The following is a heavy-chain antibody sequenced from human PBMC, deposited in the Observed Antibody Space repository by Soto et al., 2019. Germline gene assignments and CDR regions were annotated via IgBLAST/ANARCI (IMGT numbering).Heavy chain of an antibody. V-gene: IGHV4-31*03. CDR1: GGSISSGGYY. D-gene: IGHD2-2*01. Sequence: SETLSLTCTVSGGSISSGGYYWSWIRQHPGKGLEWIGYIYYSGSTYYNSSLKSRVTISVDTSKNQFSLKLSSVTAADTAVYYCARGTYCSSTSCAEQNKNLDAFDIWGQGTMVTVSS. J-gene: IGHJ3*02. CDR3: ARGTYCSSTSCAEQNKNLDAFDI. CDR2: IYYSGST.